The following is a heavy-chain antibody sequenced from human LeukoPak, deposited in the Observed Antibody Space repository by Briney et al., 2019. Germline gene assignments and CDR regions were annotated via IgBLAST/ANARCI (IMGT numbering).Heavy chain of an antibody. CDR2: IKSKTDGGTT. Sequence: GGSLRLSCAASGFTFSNAWMNWVRQAPGKGLEWVGRIKSKTDGGTTDYAAPVKGRFTISRDDSKNTLYLQMNSLKTEDTAVYYCTTDKVVPAAMPSYYYGMDVWGQGTTVTVSS. CDR1: GFTFSNAW. J-gene: IGHJ6*02. D-gene: IGHD2-2*01. CDR3: TTDKVVPAAMPSYYYGMDV. V-gene: IGHV3-15*07.